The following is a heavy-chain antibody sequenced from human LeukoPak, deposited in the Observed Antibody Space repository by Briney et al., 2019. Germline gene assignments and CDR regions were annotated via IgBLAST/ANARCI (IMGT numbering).Heavy chain of an antibody. CDR3: ARDPITMVRGVRWFDP. CDR1: GYTFTSYG. V-gene: IGHV1-18*01. Sequence: ASVKVSCKASGYTFTSYGISWVRQAPGQGLEWMGWISAYNGNTNYAQKLQGRVTMTTDTSTSTAYMELRSLRSDDTAVYYCARDPITMVRGVRWFDPWGQGTLVTDSS. D-gene: IGHD3-10*01. CDR2: ISAYNGNT. J-gene: IGHJ5*02.